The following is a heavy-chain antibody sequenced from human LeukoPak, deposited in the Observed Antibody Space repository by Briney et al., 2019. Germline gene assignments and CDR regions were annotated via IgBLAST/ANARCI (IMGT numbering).Heavy chain of an antibody. J-gene: IGHJ4*02. V-gene: IGHV4-59*11. CDR3: ARQSKAYCTNGVCYNFDY. CDR2: IYYSGST. D-gene: IGHD2-8*01. CDR1: GGSISSHY. Sequence: PSETLSLTCTVSGGSISSHYWSWIRQPPGKGLEWIGYIYYSGSTNYNPSLKSRVTISVDTSKDQFSLKLSSVTAADTAVYYCARQSKAYCTNGVCYNFDYWGQGTLVTVSS.